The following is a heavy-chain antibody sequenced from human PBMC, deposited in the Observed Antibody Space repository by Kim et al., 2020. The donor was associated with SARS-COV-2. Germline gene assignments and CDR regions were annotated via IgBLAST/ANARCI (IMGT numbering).Heavy chain of an antibody. CDR2: TSYDGGDK. Sequence: GGSLRLSCAASGFTFSHYGMHWVRQAPGKGLEWVAVTSYDGGDKYYADSVKGRFTISRDNSKNTLYLQMNGLRAEDTAVYYCAKDLSNYLTGYYFYGMDVWGQGTTVTFSS. J-gene: IGHJ6*02. CDR3: AKDLSNYLTGYYFYGMDV. CDR1: GFTFSHYG. D-gene: IGHD4-4*01. V-gene: IGHV3-30*18.